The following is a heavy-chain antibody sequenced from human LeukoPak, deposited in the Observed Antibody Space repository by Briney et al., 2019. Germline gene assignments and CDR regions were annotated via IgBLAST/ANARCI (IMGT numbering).Heavy chain of an antibody. CDR1: GGSISSSSYY. CDR3: ARDGGYYYDSSGYSLPLDY. D-gene: IGHD3-22*01. Sequence: PSETLSLTCTVSGGSISSSSYYWGWIRQPPGKGLEWIGSIYCSGSTYYNPSLKSRVTISVDTSKNQFSLKLSSVTAADTAVYYCARDGGYYYDSSGYSLPLDYWGQGTLVTVSS. J-gene: IGHJ4*02. V-gene: IGHV4-39*07. CDR2: IYCSGST.